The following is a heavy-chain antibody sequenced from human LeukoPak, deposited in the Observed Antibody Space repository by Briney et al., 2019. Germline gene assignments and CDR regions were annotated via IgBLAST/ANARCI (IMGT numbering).Heavy chain of an antibody. J-gene: IGHJ5*02. CDR3: AKTPFYSSSPDGWFDP. Sequence: GASVKVSCKASGYTFTGHYMHWVRQAPGQGLEWMGIINPSAGGTSYAQKLQGRVTMTRDTSTNTVYVELSSLRSEDSAVYYCAKTPFYSSSPDGWFDPWGQGTLVTVSS. V-gene: IGHV1-46*04. D-gene: IGHD6-6*01. CDR1: GYTFTGHY. CDR2: INPSAGGT.